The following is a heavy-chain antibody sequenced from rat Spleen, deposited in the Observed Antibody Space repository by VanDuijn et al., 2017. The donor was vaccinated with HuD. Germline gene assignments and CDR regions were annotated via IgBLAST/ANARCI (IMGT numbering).Heavy chain of an antibody. CDR1: GFTFSDYY. D-gene: IGHD1-2*01. CDR2: ISTSGAGT. CDR3: ARQGVTIAPVMDA. V-gene: IGHV5-25*01. J-gene: IGHJ4*01. Sequence: EVQLVESDGGLVQPGRSLKLSCAASGFTFSDYYMAWVRQAPTKGLEWVASISTSGAGTYYRDSVKGRFTISRDNAKSTLYLQMNSLRYEDSATYYCARQGVTIAPVMDAWGQGASVTVSS.